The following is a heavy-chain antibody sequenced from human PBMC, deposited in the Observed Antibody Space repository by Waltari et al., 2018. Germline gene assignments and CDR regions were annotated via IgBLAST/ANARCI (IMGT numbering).Heavy chain of an antibody. D-gene: IGHD2-2*01. V-gene: IGHV4-39*01. CDR2: ISYTGST. J-gene: IGHJ5*02. CDR1: GDPVHRPCSS. CDR3: VRLSDYFYEPTAYYLNWVDP. Sequence: QLQLQESGRGMLKPSETLSLTCPFPGDPVHRPCSSRRLSRPTPGTWRGWVGGCSLHQTPGKGLEWIGSISYTGSTYDNPSLKSRVTISKDTPKSQFSLNLTSVTVADTAVYYCVRLSDYFYEPTAYYLNWVDPWGPGILVTVSS.